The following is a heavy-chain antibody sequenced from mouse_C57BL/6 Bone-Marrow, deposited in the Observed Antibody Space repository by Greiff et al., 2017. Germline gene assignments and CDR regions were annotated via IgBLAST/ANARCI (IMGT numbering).Heavy chain of an antibody. V-gene: IGHV1-55*01. CDR2: IYPGSGST. CDR1: GYTFTSYW. J-gene: IGHJ1*03. D-gene: IGHD1-1*01. CDR3: ARPYYGSSYWYFDV. Sequence: QVQLQRPGAELVKPGASVKMSCKASGYTFTSYWITWVKQRPGQGLEWIGDIYPGSGSTNYNEKFKSKATLTVDTSSSTAYMQLSSLTSEDSAVYYCARPYYGSSYWYFDVWGTGTTVTVSS.